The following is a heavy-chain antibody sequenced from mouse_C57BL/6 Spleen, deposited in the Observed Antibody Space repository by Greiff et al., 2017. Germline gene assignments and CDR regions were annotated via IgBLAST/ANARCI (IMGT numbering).Heavy chain of an antibody. Sequence: EVMLVESVAELVRPGASVKLSCTASGFNIKNTYMHWVKQRPEQGLEWIGRIDPANGNTKYAPKFQGKATITADTSSNTAYLQLSSLTSEDTAIYYCASHYYGSSFCAYWGQGTLVTVSA. CDR3: ASHYYGSSFCAY. CDR2: IDPANGNT. CDR1: GFNIKNTY. D-gene: IGHD1-1*01. J-gene: IGHJ3*01. V-gene: IGHV14-3*01.